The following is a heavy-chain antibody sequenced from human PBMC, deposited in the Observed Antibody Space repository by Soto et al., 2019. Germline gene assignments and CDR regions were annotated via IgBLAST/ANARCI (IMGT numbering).Heavy chain of an antibody. CDR2: GYHTGGP. D-gene: IGHD2-15*01. J-gene: IGHJ6*02. Sequence: QVQLQQSGPGLVKPSETLSLTCTVSSGPISSHNWGWIRQTPGTGMEWFGYGYHTGGPSYNPYLNTRVTVSADTSTNHVSLTLTSVTVADTAVDYCVSQGIGYLQGLVAVWGQGTTVTVSS. CDR1: SGPISSHN. V-gene: IGHV4-59*08. CDR3: VSQGIGYLQGLVAV.